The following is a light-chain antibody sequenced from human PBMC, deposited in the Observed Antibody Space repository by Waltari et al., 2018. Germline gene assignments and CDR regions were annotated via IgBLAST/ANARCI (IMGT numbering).Light chain of an antibody. CDR2: KDS. CDR3: QSADSSGSYWV. Sequence: SYDLTQPPSVLVSPGQPASTTCSVVALPKQYDYWYQQNPGQAPVLVIYKDSERSSGIPERFSGSSSGTTVTLTISGVQAGDEADYYCQSADSSGSYWVFGGGTKLTVL. J-gene: IGLJ3*02. V-gene: IGLV3-25*03. CDR1: ALPKQY.